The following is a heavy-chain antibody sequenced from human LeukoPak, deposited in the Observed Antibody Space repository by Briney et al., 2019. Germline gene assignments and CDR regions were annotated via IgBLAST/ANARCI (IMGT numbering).Heavy chain of an antibody. Sequence: GGSLRLSCAASGFTFSSYSMNWVRQAPGKGMEWVSAISGSGGSTYYADSVKGRLTISRDNSKNTLYLQMNSLRAEDTAVYYCAKDHLGYCSSTSCYSLFDYWGQGTLVTVSS. D-gene: IGHD2-2*01. CDR3: AKDHLGYCSSTSCYSLFDY. J-gene: IGHJ4*02. CDR2: ISGSGGST. CDR1: GFTFSSYS. V-gene: IGHV3-23*01.